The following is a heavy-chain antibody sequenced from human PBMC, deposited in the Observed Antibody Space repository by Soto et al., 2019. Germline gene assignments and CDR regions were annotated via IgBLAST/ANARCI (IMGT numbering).Heavy chain of an antibody. V-gene: IGHV4-59*12. D-gene: IGHD2-8*01. Sequence: PSETLSLTCTVSGGSITNYYWTWIRQTPGKGLEWIGYVYYTGSTNYNPSLKSRVHISIDTSKNEFYLNLTSVTAAETAIYYCARDVHAGFTHYFDPWGQGTLVTVSS. CDR2: VYYTGST. CDR3: ARDVHAGFTHYFDP. J-gene: IGHJ5*02. CDR1: GGSITNYY.